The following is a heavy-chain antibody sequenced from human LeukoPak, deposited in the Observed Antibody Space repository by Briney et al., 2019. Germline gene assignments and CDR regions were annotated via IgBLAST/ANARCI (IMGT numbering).Heavy chain of an antibody. CDR3: ARARGGYDLDY. CDR1: GFTFSSYW. V-gene: IGHV3-7*01. CDR2: IKQDGGEK. Sequence: GGSLRLSCAASGFTFSSYWMSWVRQAPGKGLEWVANIKQDGGEKYYVESVKGSFTISRDNVKTSLYLQMNSLRVEDTAVYYCARARGGYDLDYWGQGTLVTVSS. D-gene: IGHD5-12*01. J-gene: IGHJ4*02.